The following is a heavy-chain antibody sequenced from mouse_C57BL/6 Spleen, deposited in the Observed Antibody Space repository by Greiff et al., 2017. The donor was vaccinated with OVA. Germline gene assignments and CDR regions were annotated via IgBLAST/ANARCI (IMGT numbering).Heavy chain of an antibody. V-gene: IGHV1-85*01. CDR1: GYTFTSYD. D-gene: IGHD2-4*01. J-gene: IGHJ2*01. CDR3: ARSGYDYDANLRFDY. CDR2: IYPRAGST. Sequence: QVQLQQSGPELVKPGASVKLSCKASGYTFTSYDINWVKQRPGQGLEWIGWIYPRAGSTKYNEKFKGKATLTVDTSSSTAYMELHSLTSEDSAVYFYARSGYDYDANLRFDYWGQGTTLTVSS.